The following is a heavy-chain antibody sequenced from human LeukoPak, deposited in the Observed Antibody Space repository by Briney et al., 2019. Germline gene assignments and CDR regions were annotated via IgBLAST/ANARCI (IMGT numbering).Heavy chain of an antibody. CDR2: INPNSGGT. CDR1: GYTFTRYY. CDR3: ARGEGSSSWYYYYYGMDV. J-gene: IGHJ6*02. Sequence: ASVKVSCRASGYTFTRYYMHWVRQAPRQGPEWTGSINPNSGGTNYAQKFQGWVTMTRDTSISTAYMELSRLRSDDTAVYYCARGEGSSSWYYYYYGMDVWGQGTTVTVSS. D-gene: IGHD6-13*01. V-gene: IGHV1-2*04.